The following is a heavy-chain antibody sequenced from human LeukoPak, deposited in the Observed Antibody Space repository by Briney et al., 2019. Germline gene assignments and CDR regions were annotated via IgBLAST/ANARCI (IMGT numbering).Heavy chain of an antibody. Sequence: GGSLRLSCVASGFTFSVYWMSWVRQAPGKGLEWVANIKEDGSEKYYVDSVKGRFTISRDNAKNPLYLQMSSLRAEDTAVYYCARGGSWFAPWGQGTLVTVSS. V-gene: IGHV3-7*01. J-gene: IGHJ5*02. CDR1: GFTFSVYW. CDR3: ARGGSWFAP. D-gene: IGHD3-10*01. CDR2: IKEDGSEK.